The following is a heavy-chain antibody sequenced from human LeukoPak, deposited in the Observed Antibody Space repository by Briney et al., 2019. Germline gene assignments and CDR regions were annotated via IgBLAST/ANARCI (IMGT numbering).Heavy chain of an antibody. CDR3: AKAQAGIAAAGWGAAFDI. V-gene: IGHV3-30*18. CDR1: GFTFSSYG. CDR2: ISYDGSNK. J-gene: IGHJ3*02. D-gene: IGHD6-13*01. Sequence: GGSLRLSCAASGFTFSSYGMHWVRQAPGKELEWVAVISYDGSNKYYADSVKGRFTIPRDNSKNTLYLQMNSLRAEDTAVYYCAKAQAGIAAAGWGAAFDIWGQGTMVTVSS.